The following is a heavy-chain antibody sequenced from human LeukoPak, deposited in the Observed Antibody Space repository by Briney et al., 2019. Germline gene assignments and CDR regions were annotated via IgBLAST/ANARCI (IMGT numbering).Heavy chain of an antibody. J-gene: IGHJ5*01. Sequence: GGSLRLSCAASGFTFSSYSISWVRQAPGKGLEWVSYISTSSAVIYYADSVKGRFTISRDDARNSVSLQMNSLRADDTAVYYCARDVGYCSGGSCYRWFASWGQGTLVIVSS. CDR2: ISTSSAVI. D-gene: IGHD2-15*01. CDR3: ARDVGYCSGGSCYRWFAS. CDR1: GFTFSSYS. V-gene: IGHV3-48*01.